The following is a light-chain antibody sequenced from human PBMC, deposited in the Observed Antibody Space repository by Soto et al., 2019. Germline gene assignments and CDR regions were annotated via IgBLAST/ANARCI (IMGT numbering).Light chain of an antibody. CDR3: LQYNNWPPETWT. V-gene: IGKV3-15*01. CDR2: GAS. CDR1: QSVSSN. Sequence: EIVMTQSPATLSVSPGERATLSCRASQSVSSNLAWYQHRPGQAPRLLINGASTRATGIPGRFSGSGSGTEFPLTISSLQSEDIAVYFCLQYNNWPPETWTFGPGTKVEIK. J-gene: IGKJ1*01.